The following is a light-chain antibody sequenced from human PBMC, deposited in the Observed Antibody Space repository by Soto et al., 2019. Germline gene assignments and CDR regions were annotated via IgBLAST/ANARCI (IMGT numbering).Light chain of an antibody. Sequence: DIQMTQSPSSLSASVGDRVTITCQASQDISNYLNWYQQKPGKAPKLLIYDASNLETGVPSRFSGRGSGTDFTFTISSLQPEDIATYYCQQYDNLPFTFGGGTKVDIK. V-gene: IGKV1-33*01. CDR1: QDISNY. J-gene: IGKJ4*01. CDR2: DAS. CDR3: QQYDNLPFT.